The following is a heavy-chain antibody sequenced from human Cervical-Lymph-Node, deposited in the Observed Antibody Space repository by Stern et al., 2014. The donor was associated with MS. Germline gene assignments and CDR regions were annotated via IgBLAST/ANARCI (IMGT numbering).Heavy chain of an antibody. CDR1: EYTHNNYL. V-gene: IGHV1-46*02. J-gene: IGHJ6*02. D-gene: IGHD2-15*01. Sequence: QMQLGQSGSEVKKPGASVKVSCKASEYTHNNYLIHWVRQAPGKRPDWMGVIHQSGATNYAPKVQDRSTMDTEASTSHLYMEIQRLRSEDTAVYYCAVRYCSGGRCYSVPDVWGQGTTVIVSS. CDR3: AVRYCSGGRCYSVPDV. CDR2: IHQSGAT.